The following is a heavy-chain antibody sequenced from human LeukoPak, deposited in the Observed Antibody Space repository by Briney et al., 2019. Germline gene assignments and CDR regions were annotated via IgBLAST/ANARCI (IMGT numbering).Heavy chain of an antibody. Sequence: PSETLSLTCTVSGGSISSGSYYWSWIRQPAGKGLEWIGRIYTSGSTIYNPSLKSRVTISVDTSKNQFSLKLSSVTAADTAVYYCARGEVAGMDVWGKGTTVTISS. CDR3: ARGEVAGMDV. V-gene: IGHV4-61*02. J-gene: IGHJ6*03. CDR1: GGSISSGSYY. D-gene: IGHD6-19*01. CDR2: IYTSGST.